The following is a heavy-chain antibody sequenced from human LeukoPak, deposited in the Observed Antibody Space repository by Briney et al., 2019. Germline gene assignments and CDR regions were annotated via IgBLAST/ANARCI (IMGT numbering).Heavy chain of an antibody. CDR1: GGTFSSYA. CDR3: ARGEIGYCSGGSCAPYNN. D-gene: IGHD2-15*01. J-gene: IGHJ4*02. CDR2: ISAYNGNT. Sequence: GASVKVSCKASGGTFSSYAISWVRQAPGQGLEWMGWISAYNGNTNYAQKLQGRVTMTTDTSTSTAYMELRSLRSDDTAVYYCARGEIGYCSGGSCAPYNNWGQGTLVTVSS. V-gene: IGHV1-18*01.